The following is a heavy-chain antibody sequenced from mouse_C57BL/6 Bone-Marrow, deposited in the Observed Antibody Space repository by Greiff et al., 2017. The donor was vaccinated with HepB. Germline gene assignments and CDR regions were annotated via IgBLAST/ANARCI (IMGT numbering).Heavy chain of an antibody. CDR2: ILPGSGST. J-gene: IGHJ3*01. CDR3: ASGWLQAY. D-gene: IGHD2-3*01. Sequence: VKLMESGAELMKPGASVKLSCKATGYTFTGYWIEWVKQRPGHGLEWIGEILPGSGSTNYNEKFKGKATFTADTSSITAYMQLSSLTTEDSAIYYCASGWLQAYWGQGTLVTVSA. CDR1: GYTFTGYW. V-gene: IGHV1-9*01.